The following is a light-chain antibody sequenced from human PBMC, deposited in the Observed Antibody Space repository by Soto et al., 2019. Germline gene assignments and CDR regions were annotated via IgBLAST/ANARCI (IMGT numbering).Light chain of an antibody. Sequence: QSALTQPASMSGSPGQSITISCTGTSSDVGGYNSVSWFQQHPGKAPKLMIYDVSTRPSGISDRFSGSKSGNTASLTISGLQAEDEADYYCSSYSSSSTLYVFGTGTKLTVL. V-gene: IGLV2-14*03. CDR2: DVS. CDR3: SSYSSSSTLYV. J-gene: IGLJ1*01. CDR1: SSDVGGYNS.